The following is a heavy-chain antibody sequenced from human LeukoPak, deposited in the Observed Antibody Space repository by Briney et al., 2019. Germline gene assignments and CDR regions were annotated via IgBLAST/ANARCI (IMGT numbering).Heavy chain of an antibody. CDR2: INPNSGVT. J-gene: IGHJ4*02. CDR1: GYTFTGYY. Sequence: ASVKVSCKASGYTFTGYYMHWVRQAPGQGREWMGWINPNSGVTNYAQKVQGRVTITRDTSITTAHMELSRLRSDDPAVYYCARARYSSGWYYLDYWGQGTLVTVSS. CDR3: ARARYSSGWYYLDY. V-gene: IGHV1-2*02. D-gene: IGHD6-19*01.